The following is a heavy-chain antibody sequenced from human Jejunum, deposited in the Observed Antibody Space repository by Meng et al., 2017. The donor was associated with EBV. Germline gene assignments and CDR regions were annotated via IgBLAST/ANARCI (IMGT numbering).Heavy chain of an antibody. CDR1: GAPIASRNW. CDR2: IYYSGST. V-gene: IGHV4-4*02. Sequence: LRGPGPDLVRPSCPLSLTSVVSGAPIASRNWWSGAGQPPGRGLEWIGEIYYSGSTNYNPSLKSRVTILVDRSENHFSLHLSSVTAADTAVYYCVRGGDYCLVYWGQGTLVTVSS. CDR3: VRGGDYCLVY. D-gene: IGHD2-21*02. J-gene: IGHJ4*02.